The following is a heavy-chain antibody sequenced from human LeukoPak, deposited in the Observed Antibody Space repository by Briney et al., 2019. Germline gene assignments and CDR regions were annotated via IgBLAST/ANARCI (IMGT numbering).Heavy chain of an antibody. J-gene: IGHJ4*02. CDR3: ARDPRGYRAYLDY. CDR2: ISYDGSNK. D-gene: IGHD5-18*01. CDR1: GFTFSSYA. V-gene: IGHV3-30-3*01. Sequence: PGRSLRLSCAASGFTFSSYAMHWVRQAPGKGLEWVAVISYDGSNKYYADSVKGRFTISRDNSKNTLYLQMNSLRAEDTAVYYCARDPRGYRAYLDYWGQGTLVTVSS.